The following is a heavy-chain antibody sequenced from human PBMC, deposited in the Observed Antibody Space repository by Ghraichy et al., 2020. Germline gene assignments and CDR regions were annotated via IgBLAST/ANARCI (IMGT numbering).Heavy chain of an antibody. CDR1: GYSISSGYY. J-gene: IGHJ4*02. D-gene: IGHD1-26*01. Sequence: SETLSLTCTVSGYSISSGYYWGWIRQPPGKGLEWIGTIYHSGSTYYNPSLKTRVTISVDTSKNQFSLKLSSVTAADTAVYYCAREGAGRKWELLRKSDYWGQGTLVTVSS. CDR3: AREGAGRKWELLRKSDY. V-gene: IGHV4-38-2*02. CDR2: IYHSGST.